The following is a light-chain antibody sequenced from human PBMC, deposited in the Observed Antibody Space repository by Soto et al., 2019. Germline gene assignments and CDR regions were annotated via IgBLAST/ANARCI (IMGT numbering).Light chain of an antibody. Sequence: EVLMTQSPATLSVAPGERATLSRRASQSVSSDLAWYQQKPGQAPRLLIYGASSRATGIPDRFSGSGSGTDFTLTISRLEPEDFATYYCQQSYSTPPTFGQGTKV. CDR1: QSVSSD. V-gene: IGKV3D-15*01. J-gene: IGKJ1*01. CDR3: QQSYSTPPT. CDR2: GAS.